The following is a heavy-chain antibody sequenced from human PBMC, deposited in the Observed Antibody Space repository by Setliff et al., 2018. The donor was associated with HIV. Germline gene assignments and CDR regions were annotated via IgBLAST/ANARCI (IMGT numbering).Heavy chain of an antibody. J-gene: IGHJ3*01. CDR2: GHHSGSS. CDR1: GGSISNYY. V-gene: IGHV4-59*08. Sequence: PSETLSLTCTVSGGSISNYYWSWIRQPPGKGLEWIGFGHHSGSSFYNPSLNRRVSISVDTAESQFILKLTSVTATDTAVYYCARWGEPALKAFDVWGRGTMVTVSS. D-gene: IGHD3-16*01. CDR3: ARWGEPALKAFDV.